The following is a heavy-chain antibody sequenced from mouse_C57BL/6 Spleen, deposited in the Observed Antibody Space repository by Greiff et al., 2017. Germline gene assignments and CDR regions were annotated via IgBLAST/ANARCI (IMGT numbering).Heavy chain of an antibody. Sequence: EVKLMESGGGLVKPGGSLKLSCAASGFTFSDYGMHWVRQAPEKGLEWVAYISSGSSTIYYADTVKGRFTISRDNAKNTLFLQMTSLRSEDTAMYYCARGGSGYHYYAMDYWGQGTSVTVSS. CDR1: GFTFSDYG. D-gene: IGHD1-1*01. CDR3: ARGGSGYHYYAMDY. CDR2: ISSGSSTI. J-gene: IGHJ4*01. V-gene: IGHV5-17*01.